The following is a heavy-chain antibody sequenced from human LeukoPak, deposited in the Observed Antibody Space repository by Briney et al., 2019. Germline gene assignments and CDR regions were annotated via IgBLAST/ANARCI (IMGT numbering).Heavy chain of an antibody. Sequence: GGSLRLSCAASGYTFSSYEMNWVRQAPGKGLEWVSYISSSGSTIYYADSVKGRFTISRDNAKNSLYLQMNSLRAEDTAVYYCAREGITLNYWGQGTLVTVSS. J-gene: IGHJ4*02. CDR2: ISSSGSTI. CDR1: GYTFSSYE. D-gene: IGHD3-22*01. CDR3: AREGITLNY. V-gene: IGHV3-48*03.